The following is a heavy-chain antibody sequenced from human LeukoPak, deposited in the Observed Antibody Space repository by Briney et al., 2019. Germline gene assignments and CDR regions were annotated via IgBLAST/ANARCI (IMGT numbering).Heavy chain of an antibody. CDR2: NS. V-gene: IGHV4-31*03. J-gene: IGHJ2*01. D-gene: IGHD3-3*01. CDR1: GGSISSGGYY. CDR3: ARAILTPSGYVWRFDL. Sequence: SETLSLTCTVSGGSISSGGYYWSWLRQHPGKGLGWIGYNSYYNPALKSRVTISVDTSKNQFSLNLSSVTAADTAVYYCARAILTPSGYVWRFDLWGRGTLVTVSS.